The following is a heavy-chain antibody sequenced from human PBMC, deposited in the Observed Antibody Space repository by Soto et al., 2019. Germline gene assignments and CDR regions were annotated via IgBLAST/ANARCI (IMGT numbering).Heavy chain of an antibody. CDR1: GGTFSSYA. CDR2: IIPIFGTA. J-gene: IGHJ6*02. Sequence: SVKVSCKASGGTFSSYAISWVRQAPGRGLEWMGGIIPIFGTANYAQKFQGRVTITADESTSTAYMELSSLRSEDTAVYYCARGLAQKPYYYYYGMDVWGQGTTVTVSS. V-gene: IGHV1-69*13. CDR3: ARGLAQKPYYYYYGMDV. D-gene: IGHD3-3*02.